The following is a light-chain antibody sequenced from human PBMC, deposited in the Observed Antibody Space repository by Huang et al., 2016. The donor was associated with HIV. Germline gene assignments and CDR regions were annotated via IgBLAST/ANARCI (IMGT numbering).Light chain of an antibody. CDR3: QQSYTSPYT. V-gene: IGKV1-39*01. CDR1: QSIITY. Sequence: DVQMTQSPSSLSASVGDRITITCRASQSIITYLNWYQQHPGKAPKLLIYGASSLLGGVPSRFSGSVSVTDFTLTISSLQPEDFATYYCQQSYTSPYTFGQGTKLEI. J-gene: IGKJ2*01. CDR2: GAS.